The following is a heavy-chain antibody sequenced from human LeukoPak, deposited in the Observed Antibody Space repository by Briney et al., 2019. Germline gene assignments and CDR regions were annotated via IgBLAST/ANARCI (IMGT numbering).Heavy chain of an antibody. CDR3: ARGRMTGTYVFNY. J-gene: IGHJ4*02. V-gene: IGHV1-69*13. CDR2: IIPIFGTA. Sequence: ASVKVSCKPSGDTFSTYAISWVRQAPGQGLEWMGGIIPIFGTANYAQKFQGRVTITADESTSTAYMELNSLRSEDTAVYYCARGRMTGTYVFNYWGQGTLVTASS. CDR1: GDTFSTYA. D-gene: IGHD3-9*01.